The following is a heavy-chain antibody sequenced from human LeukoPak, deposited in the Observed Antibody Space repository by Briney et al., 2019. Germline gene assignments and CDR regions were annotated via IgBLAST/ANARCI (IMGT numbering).Heavy chain of an antibody. CDR2: ISSSGSTI. Sequence: GGSLRHSCAASGFTFSRYGMHWVRQAPGKGLEWVSYISSSGSTIYYADSVKGRFTISRDNAKNSLYLQMNSLRAEDTAVYYCARDYGGSSPFDYWGQGTLVTVSS. D-gene: IGHD4-23*01. J-gene: IGHJ4*02. CDR1: GFTFSRYG. V-gene: IGHV3-48*03. CDR3: ARDYGGSSPFDY.